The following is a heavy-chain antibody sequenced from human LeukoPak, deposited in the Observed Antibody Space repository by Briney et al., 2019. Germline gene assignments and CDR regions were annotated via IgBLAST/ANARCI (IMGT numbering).Heavy chain of an antibody. CDR2: IYYSGST. J-gene: IGHJ4*02. CDR3: ARGGDSSGYYYPVFDY. CDR1: GGSISSYY. D-gene: IGHD3-22*01. V-gene: IGHV4-59*01. Sequence: PSQTLSLTCTVSGGSISSYYWSWIRQPPGKGLEWIGYIYYSGSTNYNPSLKSRVTISVDTSKNQFSLKLSSVTAADTAVYYCARGGDSSGYYYPVFDYWGQGTLVTVSS.